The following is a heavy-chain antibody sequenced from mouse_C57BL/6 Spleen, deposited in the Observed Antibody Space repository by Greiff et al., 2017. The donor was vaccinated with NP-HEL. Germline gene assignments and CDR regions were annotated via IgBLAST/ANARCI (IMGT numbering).Heavy chain of an antibody. CDR3: TRGVRGDY. CDR2: IDPETGGT. Sequence: VQGVESGAELVRPGASVTLSCKASGYTFTDYEMHWVKQTPVHGLEWIGAIDPETGGTAYNQKFKGKAILTADKSSSTAYMELRSLTSEDSAVYYCTRGVRGDYWGQGTTLTVSS. D-gene: IGHD2-1*01. J-gene: IGHJ2*01. V-gene: IGHV1-15*01. CDR1: GYTFTDYE.